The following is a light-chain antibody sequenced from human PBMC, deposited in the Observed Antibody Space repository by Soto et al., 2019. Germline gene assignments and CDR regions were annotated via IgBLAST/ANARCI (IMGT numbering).Light chain of an antibody. CDR1: LGISSH. CDR3: QQLNSYPFT. J-gene: IGKJ4*01. CDR2: SAS. Sequence: IQLTQSPSSLSAFVGDRVSITCRASLGISSHLAWYQQKPGKAPKLLIYSASTLQSGVPSRFSGSGSGTDFTLTISSLQPEDFATYLCQQLNSYPFTFGGGTKVEIK. V-gene: IGKV1-9*01.